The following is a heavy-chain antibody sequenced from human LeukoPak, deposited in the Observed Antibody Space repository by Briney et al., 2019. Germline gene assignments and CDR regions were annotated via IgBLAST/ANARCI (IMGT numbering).Heavy chain of an antibody. V-gene: IGHV3-7*01. CDR1: GFPFSTNL. Sequence: GGSLRLSCAASGFPFSTNLMSWVRPAPGKGLEWVALIKEDGNEKYYVGSVEGRFTISRDNAKNSLYLQMNSLRVEDTAVYYCVRDRDTSMVHFDSWGQGTLVTVSS. CDR2: IKEDGNEK. D-gene: IGHD5-18*01. CDR3: VRDRDTSMVHFDS. J-gene: IGHJ4*02.